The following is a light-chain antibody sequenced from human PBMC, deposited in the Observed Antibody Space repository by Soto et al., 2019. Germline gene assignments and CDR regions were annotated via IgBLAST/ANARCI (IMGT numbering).Light chain of an antibody. V-gene: IGKV3-11*01. CDR2: DAY. CDR1: QSFRGL. J-gene: IGKJ5*01. CDR3: QQRHMWPIT. Sequence: EVVLTQSPVTLSLSPGERDTLSCRASQSFRGLLAWYQQKPGQAPRLLIYDAYNRATGIPPRFSGSGSGTDFTLTISSLEPEDSAVYSCQQRHMWPITFGQGTRLEIK.